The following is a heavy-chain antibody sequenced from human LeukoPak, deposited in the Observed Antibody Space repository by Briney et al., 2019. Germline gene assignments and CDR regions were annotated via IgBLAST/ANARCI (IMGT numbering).Heavy chain of an antibody. Sequence: SETLSLTCSVSDDSITMYYWTWIRQPPGKGLEWIGYVDHTGSTNFNPSLNGRVSISRDTTKNLFSLRLRSVTAADTAVYYCAREGGSYYRMDYWGQGTLVTVSS. J-gene: IGHJ4*02. CDR3: AREGGSYYRMDY. V-gene: IGHV4-59*01. CDR2: VDHTGST. D-gene: IGHD1-26*01. CDR1: DDSITMYY.